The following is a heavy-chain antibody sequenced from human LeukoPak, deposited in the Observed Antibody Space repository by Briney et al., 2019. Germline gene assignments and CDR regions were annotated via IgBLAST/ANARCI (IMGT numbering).Heavy chain of an antibody. D-gene: IGHD3-10*01. CDR1: GYSISSGYY. CDR3: ARAAGGLIDP. J-gene: IGHJ5*02. CDR2: IYHSGST. Sequence: SETLSLTCTVPGYSISSGYYWGWIRQPPGKGLEWIGSIYHSGSTYYNPSLKSRVTISVDTSKNQFSLKLSSVTAADTAVYYCARAAGGLIDPWGQGTLVTVSS. V-gene: IGHV4-38-2*02.